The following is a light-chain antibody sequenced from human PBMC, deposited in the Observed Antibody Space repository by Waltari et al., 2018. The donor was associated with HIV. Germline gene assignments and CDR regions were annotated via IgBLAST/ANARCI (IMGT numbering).Light chain of an antibody. CDR2: SSN. CDR1: SSNIGRNT. CDR3: ATWDDSLNGRV. V-gene: IGLV1-44*01. J-gene: IGLJ3*02. Sequence: QSMLTQPPPASGTPGQRVTISCSGSSSNIGRNTVNRYQQLPGTAPKLLIYSSNHRPSGVPDRFSGSKSGTSASLAISGLQSEDEADYYCATWDDSLNGRVFGGGTKLTVL.